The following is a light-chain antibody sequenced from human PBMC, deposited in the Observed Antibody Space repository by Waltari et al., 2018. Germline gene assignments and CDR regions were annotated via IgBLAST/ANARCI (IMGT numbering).Light chain of an antibody. CDR2: DAS. Sequence: EIVLTQSPGTLSLSPGETATLSCRASQSVSRALAWYQQKPGQAPRLLIYDASTRATGIPDRFSGSGSGTDFMLTISRLEPEDLAVYYCQKYVRLPATFGQGTKVEIK. J-gene: IGKJ1*01. CDR3: QKYVRLPAT. V-gene: IGKV3-20*01. CDR1: QSVSRA.